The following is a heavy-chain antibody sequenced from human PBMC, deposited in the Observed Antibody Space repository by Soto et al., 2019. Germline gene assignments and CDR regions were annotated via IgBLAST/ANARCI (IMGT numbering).Heavy chain of an antibody. CDR3: AGGIAARPLGY. Sequence: QLQLQESGSGLVKPSQTLSLTCAVSGGSISSGGYSWSWIRQPPGKGLEWIGYIYHSGSTYYNPALKSRVTISGDRAKNQFSLKLSSVTAADTAVYYCAGGIAARPLGYWGQGTLVTVSS. D-gene: IGHD6-6*01. J-gene: IGHJ4*02. CDR1: GGSISSGGYS. CDR2: IYHSGST. V-gene: IGHV4-30-2*01.